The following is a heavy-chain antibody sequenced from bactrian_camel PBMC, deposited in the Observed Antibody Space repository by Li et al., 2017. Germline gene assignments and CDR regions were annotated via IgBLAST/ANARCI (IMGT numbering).Heavy chain of an antibody. CDR1: GYAASTYC. CDR2: IYTGGGSV. J-gene: IGHJ4*01. Sequence: QLVESGGGSVQAGGSLRLSCAASGYAASTYCLGWFRQAPGKEREGVAAIYTGGGSVYYADSVKGRFTISLDTAKNTLHLQMNSLKPEDTAMYYCTARAGGDSSFNWLWYAYWGQGTQVTVS. CDR3: TARAGGDSSFNWLWYAY. D-gene: IGHD1*01. V-gene: IGHV3S28*01.